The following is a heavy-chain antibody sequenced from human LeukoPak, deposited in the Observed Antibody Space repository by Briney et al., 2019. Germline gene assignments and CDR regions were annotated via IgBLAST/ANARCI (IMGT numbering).Heavy chain of an antibody. CDR1: GFSFGGFY. J-gene: IGHJ6*03. CDR3: AKRGVQGYMDV. Sequence: GGSLRLSCEDSGFSFGGFYMHWVRQAPGKGLEWFSTINGDGEFTVYAASVKGRFTISRDNSKNTLILQTTSLRAEDTALYYCAKRGVQGYMDVWGKGTTVIVSS. D-gene: IGHD1-26*01. CDR2: INGDGEFT. V-gene: IGHV3-23*01.